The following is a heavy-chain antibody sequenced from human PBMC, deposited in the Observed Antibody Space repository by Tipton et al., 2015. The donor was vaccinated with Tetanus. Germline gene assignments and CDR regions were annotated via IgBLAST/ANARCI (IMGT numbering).Heavy chain of an antibody. CDR1: GGSISSYY. CDR3: ARDSQVASGWGGAFDI. Sequence: TLSLTCTVSGGSISSYYWSWIRQPPGKGLEWIGYIYYSGSTNYNPSLKSRVTISVDTSKNQFSLELSSVTAADTAVYYCARDSQVASGWGGAFDIWGQGTMVTVSS. CDR2: IYYSGST. V-gene: IGHV4-59*01. J-gene: IGHJ3*02. D-gene: IGHD6-19*01.